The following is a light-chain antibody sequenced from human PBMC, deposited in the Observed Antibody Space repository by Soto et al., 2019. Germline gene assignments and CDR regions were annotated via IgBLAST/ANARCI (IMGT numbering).Light chain of an antibody. CDR1: QSIGPY. CDR2: DAS. V-gene: IGKV3-11*01. J-gene: IGKJ1*01. Sequence: EIVLTQSPATLSLSPGDRATLSCRASQSIGPYLAWYQQKAGQAPRLLIYDASNRATGIPPRFSGSGSGTDFTLTISSLEPEDCAVYFCQHRSNSPPTWTFGKGNKVEIK. CDR3: QHRSNSPPTWT.